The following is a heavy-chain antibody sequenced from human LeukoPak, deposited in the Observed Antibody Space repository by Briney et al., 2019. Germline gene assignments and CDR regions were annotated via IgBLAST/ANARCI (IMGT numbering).Heavy chain of an antibody. V-gene: IGHV4-59*01. CDR3: ARVLSGSYHY. CDR2: LYNSGST. CDR1: GGSISTYY. D-gene: IGHD1-26*01. J-gene: IGHJ4*02. Sequence: SETLSLTCTVSGGSISTYYWNWMRQPPGKGLEWIGYLYNSGSTNYNPSLKSRLTISVDMSKNQLSLKLSSVTAADTAVYYCARVLSGSYHYWGQGTLVTVSS.